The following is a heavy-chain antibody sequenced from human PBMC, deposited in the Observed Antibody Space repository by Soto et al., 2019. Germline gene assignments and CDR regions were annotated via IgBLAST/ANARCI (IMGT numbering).Heavy chain of an antibody. D-gene: IGHD3-3*01. CDR2: ISGSDGDT. V-gene: IGHV3-23*01. CDR3: AKPWNCNSVACPTFAF. CDR1: GFTFSSYA. J-gene: IGHJ1*01. Sequence: EVQLLESGGGLVQPGGSLRLSCAASGFTFSSYAMTWVRQTPGKGLEWVSAISGSDGDTYYADSVTGRFTSSRDNSKNPLYLQLNSLRAADTAGYYCAKPWNCNSVACPTFAFWGQGILVTVSS.